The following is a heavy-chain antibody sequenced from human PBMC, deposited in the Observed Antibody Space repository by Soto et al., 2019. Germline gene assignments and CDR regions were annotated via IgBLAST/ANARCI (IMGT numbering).Heavy chain of an antibody. J-gene: IGHJ6*02. V-gene: IGHV3-30*18. D-gene: IGHD5-12*01. CDR3: AKDRPNGYNYWYYYYYGMDV. CDR2: ISYDGSNK. Sequence: HPGGSLRLSCAASGFTFSSYGMHWVRQAPGKGLEWVAVISYDGSNKYYADSVKGRFTISRDNSKNTLYLQMNSLRAEDTAVYYCAKDRPNGYNYWYYYYYGMDVWGQGTTVTVSS. CDR1: GFTFSSYG.